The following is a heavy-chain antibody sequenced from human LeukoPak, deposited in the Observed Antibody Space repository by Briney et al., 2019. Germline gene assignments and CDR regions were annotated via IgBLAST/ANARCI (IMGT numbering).Heavy chain of an antibody. CDR3: ARGEGYYASGSYYIDY. V-gene: IGHV3-21*01. D-gene: IGHD3-10*01. J-gene: IGHJ4*02. Sequence: GGSLRLSCAASGFTFSSYTMNWVRQAPGKGLEWVSSIITSSTNIYYADSVRGRFTISRDNAKNSLYLRMSSLRVEDTAVYYCARGEGYYASGSYYIDYWGQGTLVSVSS. CDR2: IITSSTNI. CDR1: GFTFSSYT.